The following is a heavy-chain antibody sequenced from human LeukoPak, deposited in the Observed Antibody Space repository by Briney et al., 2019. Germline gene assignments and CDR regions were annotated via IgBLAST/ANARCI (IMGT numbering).Heavy chain of an antibody. D-gene: IGHD6-13*01. J-gene: IGHJ5*02. CDR2: INHSGST. CDR3: ARRRSSSWYDSVSWFGP. CDR1: GGSFSGYY. V-gene: IGHV4-34*01. Sequence: SETLSLTCAVYGGSFSGYYWSWIRQPPGKGLEWIGEINHSGSTNYNPSLKSRVTISVDTSKNQFSLKLSSVTAADTAVYYCARRRSSSWYDSVSWFGPWGQGTLVTVSS.